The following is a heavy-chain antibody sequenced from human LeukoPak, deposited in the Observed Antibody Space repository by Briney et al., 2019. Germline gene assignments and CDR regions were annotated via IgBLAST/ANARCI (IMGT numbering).Heavy chain of an antibody. Sequence: PSETLSLTCAVFGGSFDGYYWSWIRQPASKGLEWIGRIYTSGSTNYNPSLKSRVTMSVDTSKNQFSLKLSSVTAADTAVYYCARIKRGGWKDAFDIWGQGTMVTVSS. CDR2: IYTSGST. CDR1: GGSFDGYY. D-gene: IGHD3-16*01. V-gene: IGHV4-4*07. CDR3: ARIKRGGWKDAFDI. J-gene: IGHJ3*02.